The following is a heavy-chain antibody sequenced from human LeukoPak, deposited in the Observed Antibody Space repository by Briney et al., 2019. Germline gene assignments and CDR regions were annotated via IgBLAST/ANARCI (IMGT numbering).Heavy chain of an antibody. D-gene: IGHD3-10*01. CDR3: ARKRDYYYASGSFDY. J-gene: IGHJ4*02. V-gene: IGHV5-10-1*01. CDR2: IDPSDFYT. Sequence: PGEPLKFSGKSSGYSFINYYINWVRPMPGKGLEWMGSIDPSDFYTNSSPSFQGLATISADTSIGPAYLQWSSLKAPYTAMYYCARKRDYYYASGSFDYWGQGALVAVSS. CDR1: GYSFINYY.